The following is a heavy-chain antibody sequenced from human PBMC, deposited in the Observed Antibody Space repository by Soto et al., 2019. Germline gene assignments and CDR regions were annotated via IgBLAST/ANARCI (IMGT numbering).Heavy chain of an antibody. Sequence: EVQLVESGGGLVKPGGSLRLSCAASGFTFSSYSMNWVRQAPGKGLEWVSSISSSRSYIYYADSVKGRFTISRDNAKNSLYRQLNSLRAEDTAVYYCAKQDLVVVVAANLGGMDVWGQGTTVTVSS. V-gene: IGHV3-21*01. CDR1: GFTFSSYS. CDR3: AKQDLVVVVAANLGGMDV. J-gene: IGHJ6*02. D-gene: IGHD2-15*01. CDR2: ISSSRSYI.